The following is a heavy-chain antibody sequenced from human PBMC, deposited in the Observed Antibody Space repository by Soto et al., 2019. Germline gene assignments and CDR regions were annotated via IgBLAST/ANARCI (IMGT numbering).Heavy chain of an antibody. CDR3: ARGERYCSSTSCYGVDY. Sequence: LRLSCAAPGFTFSSYAMHWVRQAPGKGLEWVAVISYDGSNKYYADSVKGRFTISRDNSKNTLYLQMNSLRAEDTAVYYCARGERYCSSTSCYGVDYWGQGTLVTVSS. D-gene: IGHD2-2*01. J-gene: IGHJ4*02. CDR2: ISYDGSNK. CDR1: GFTFSSYA. V-gene: IGHV3-30-3*01.